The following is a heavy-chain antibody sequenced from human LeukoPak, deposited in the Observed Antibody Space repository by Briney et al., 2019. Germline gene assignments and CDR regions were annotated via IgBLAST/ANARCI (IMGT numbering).Heavy chain of an antibody. V-gene: IGHV4-38-2*02. Sequence: SETLSLTCTVSGYSISSGYYWGWIRQPPGKGLEWIGSIYHSGSTYYNPSLKSRVTISVDTSKNQFSLKLSSVAAADTAVYYCARGDLSGFVDPFDYWGQGTLVTVSS. J-gene: IGHJ4*02. CDR1: GYSISSGYY. D-gene: IGHD3-3*01. CDR3: ARGDLSGFVDPFDY. CDR2: IYHSGST.